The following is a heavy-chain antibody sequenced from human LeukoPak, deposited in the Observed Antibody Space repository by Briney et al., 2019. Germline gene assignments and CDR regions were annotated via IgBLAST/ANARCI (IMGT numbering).Heavy chain of an antibody. Sequence: SETLSLTCTVSGGPISSYYWSWIRQPPGKGLEWIGYIYYSGSTNYNPSLKSRVTISVDTSKNQFSLKLSSVTAADTAVYYCARGGQQLVLDYWGQGTLVTVSS. V-gene: IGHV4-59*01. CDR1: GGPISSYY. CDR3: ARGGQQLVLDY. J-gene: IGHJ4*02. CDR2: IYYSGST. D-gene: IGHD6-13*01.